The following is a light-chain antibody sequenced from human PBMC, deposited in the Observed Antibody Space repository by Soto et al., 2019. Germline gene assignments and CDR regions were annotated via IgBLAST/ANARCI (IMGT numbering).Light chain of an antibody. Sequence: QSVLTQPPSVSAAPGQKVTISCSGSSSNIGNNFVTWYQQLPGTAPKLLIYDNNKRPSGIPDRFSGSQSGTSATLGITGLQTEDEAVYYCGSWDSSLTYVFGTGTKVTVL. V-gene: IGLV1-51*01. J-gene: IGLJ1*01. CDR1: SSNIGNNF. CDR2: DNN. CDR3: GSWDSSLTYV.